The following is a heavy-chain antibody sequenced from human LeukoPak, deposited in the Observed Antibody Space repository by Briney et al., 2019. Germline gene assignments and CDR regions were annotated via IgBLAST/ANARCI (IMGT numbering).Heavy chain of an antibody. V-gene: IGHV3-23*01. D-gene: IGHD3-10*01. CDR3: AREQNIRGVIIIVPS. J-gene: IGHJ5*02. CDR2: ISGSGSDT. CDR1: GFTFARNT. Sequence: GGSLRLSCAASGFTFARNTITWVRQAPGKGLELVSSISGSGSDTYYADSVKGRFTISRDNSKDTLYSEVNGLRADDPAVYYCAREQNIRGVIIIVPSWGQGTLVTVSS.